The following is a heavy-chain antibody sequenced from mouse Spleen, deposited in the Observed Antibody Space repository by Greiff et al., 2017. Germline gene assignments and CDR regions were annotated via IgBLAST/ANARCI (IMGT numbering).Heavy chain of an antibody. Sequence: VQLKESGPGLVKPSQSLSLTCSVTGYSITSGYYWNWIRQFPGNKLEWMGYISYDGSNNYNPSLKNRISITRDTSKNQFFLKLNSVTTEDTATYYCAREDPAMDYWGQGTSVTVSS. CDR2: ISYDGSN. CDR3: AREDPAMDY. J-gene: IGHJ4*01. CDR1: GYSITSGYY. V-gene: IGHV3-6*01.